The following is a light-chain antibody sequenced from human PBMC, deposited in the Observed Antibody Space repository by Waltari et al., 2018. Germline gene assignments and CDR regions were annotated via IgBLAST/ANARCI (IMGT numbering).Light chain of an antibody. V-gene: IGLV2-8*01. CDR1: SSDVGGYNY. J-gene: IGLJ2*01. CDR2: EVN. Sequence: QSALTQPPSASGSPGQSVTISCTGTSSDVGGYNYVSWYQQHPGKAPKLIISEVNNRPSGAPDRFLGSNSGNTASLTVSGLQADDEADYYCSSYSGSNNLGVFGGGTKLTVL. CDR3: SSYSGSNNLGV.